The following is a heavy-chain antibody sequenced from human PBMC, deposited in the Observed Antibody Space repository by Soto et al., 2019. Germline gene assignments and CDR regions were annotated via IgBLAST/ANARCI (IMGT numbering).Heavy chain of an antibody. D-gene: IGHD4-17*01. Sequence: VQLVESGGGLVQPGRSLRLSCAASGFTFDDYAMHWVRQAPGKGLEWVSGISWNSGSIGYADSVKGRFTISRDNAKNSLYLQMNSLRAEDTALYYCAKDLRMTTVTYYFDYWGQGTLVTVSS. CDR3: AKDLRMTTVTYYFDY. CDR1: GFTFDDYA. CDR2: ISWNSGSI. J-gene: IGHJ4*02. V-gene: IGHV3-9*01.